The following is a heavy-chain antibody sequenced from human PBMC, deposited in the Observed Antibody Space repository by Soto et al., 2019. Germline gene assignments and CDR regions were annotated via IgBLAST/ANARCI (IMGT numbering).Heavy chain of an antibody. D-gene: IGHD2-15*01. CDR1: GGTFGNSA. CDR2: IIPIFSTP. CDR3: ARDKDRPQSGGNYCDGIDV. Sequence: QVQLVQSGAEVKKPGSSVTVSCKASGGTFGNSAISWVRQAPGQGLEWMGGIIPIFSTPDYAQKFQGRVTITTDESTTTAYMELTSLKSEDTAVYYCARDKDRPQSGGNYCDGIDVWGQGTTVTVSS. J-gene: IGHJ6*02. V-gene: IGHV1-69*05.